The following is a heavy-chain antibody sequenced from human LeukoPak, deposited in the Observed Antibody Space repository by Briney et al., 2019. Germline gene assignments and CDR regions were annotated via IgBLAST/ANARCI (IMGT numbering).Heavy chain of an antibody. J-gene: IGHJ4*02. V-gene: IGHV3-23*01. CDR3: VKGRSGTSSYDY. CDR1: GFTFSNDA. Sequence: GGSLRLSCGASGFTFSNDAMSWVRQAPGKGLGWVSFITNSGDSAYYADSVKGRFTVSRDNSKNTLYLQMNRLGAEDTAVYYCVKGRSGTSSYDYWGQGTLVTVSS. D-gene: IGHD2-15*01. CDR2: ITNSGDSA.